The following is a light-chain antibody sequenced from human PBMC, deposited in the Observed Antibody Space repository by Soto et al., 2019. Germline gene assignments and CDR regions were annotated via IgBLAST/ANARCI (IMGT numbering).Light chain of an antibody. V-gene: IGKV2D-29*01. Sequence: DILMTMTPRCVYVTPGQPPAISCKVSDILLHSDGKTYLYWYLQKPGQPPQLLIYEVSNRFSGVPDRFSGSGSGTDFTLKISRVEAEDVGVYYCMQTLQIRTFGQGTKVDIK. CDR2: EVS. CDR1: DILLHSDGKTY. CDR3: MQTLQIRT. J-gene: IGKJ1*01.